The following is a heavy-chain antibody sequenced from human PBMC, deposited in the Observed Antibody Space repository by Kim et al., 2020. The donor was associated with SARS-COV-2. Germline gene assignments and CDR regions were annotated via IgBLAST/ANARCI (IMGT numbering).Heavy chain of an antibody. Sequence: GGSLRLSCVASGFTFSSDWMHWVRQAPGKGLVWVSRINVDGSSTNYADSVKGRFTISRDNAKNTLYLQMNSLRAEDTAVYYCARRRYTSNWNYFDYWGQGTLVTVSS. CDR3: ARRRYTSNWNYFDY. V-gene: IGHV3-74*01. J-gene: IGHJ4*02. D-gene: IGHD6-13*01. CDR2: INVDGSST. CDR1: GFTFSSDW.